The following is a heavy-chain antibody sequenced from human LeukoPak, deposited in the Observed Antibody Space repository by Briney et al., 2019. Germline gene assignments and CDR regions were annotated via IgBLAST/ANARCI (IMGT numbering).Heavy chain of an antibody. CDR1: GFTFSSYY. CDR3: ARHSETEDAFDI. CDR2: IKQDGSEK. Sequence: GGSLRLSCAASGFTFSSYYMSWVRQAPGKGLEWVANIKQDGSEKYYADSVQGRFTISRDNAKNTLYLQMNSLRAEDTAVYYCARHSETEDAFDIWGQGTMVTVSS. D-gene: IGHD1-1*01. V-gene: IGHV3-7*01. J-gene: IGHJ3*02.